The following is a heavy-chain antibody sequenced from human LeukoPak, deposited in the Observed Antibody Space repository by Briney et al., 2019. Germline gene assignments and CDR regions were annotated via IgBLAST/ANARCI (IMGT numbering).Heavy chain of an antibody. CDR2: MNPNSGNT. CDR1: GYTFTSYY. V-gene: IGHV1-8*02. D-gene: IGHD3-10*01. CDR3: ARVLTRGPTYYYMGY. Sequence: ASVKVSCKASGYTFTSYYMHWVRQATGQGLEWMGWMNPNSGNTGYAQKFQGRVTMTRNTSISTAYMELSSLRSEDTAVYYCARVLTRGPTYYYMGYWGQGTLVTVSS. J-gene: IGHJ4*02.